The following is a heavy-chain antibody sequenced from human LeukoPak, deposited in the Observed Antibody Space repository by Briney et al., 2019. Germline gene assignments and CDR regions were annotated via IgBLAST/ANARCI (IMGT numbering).Heavy chain of an antibody. CDR3: ARHDSSYGDPSAEYFQH. CDR1: GGSFSGYY. J-gene: IGHJ1*01. V-gene: IGHV4-34*01. Sequence: PSETLSLTCAVYGGSFSGYYWSWIRQPPGKGLEWIGEINHSGSTNYNPSLKSRVTISVDTSKNQFSLKQTSVTAADTAVYYCARHDSSYGDPSAEYFQHWGQGTLVTVSS. CDR2: INHSGST. D-gene: IGHD4-17*01.